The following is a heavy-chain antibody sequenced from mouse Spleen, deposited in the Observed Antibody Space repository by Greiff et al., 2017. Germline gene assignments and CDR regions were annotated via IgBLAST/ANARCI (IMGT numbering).Heavy chain of an antibody. J-gene: IGHJ4*01. D-gene: IGHD1-1*01. CDR2: FHPYNDDT. CDR3: ATYGSRGVYAMDY. CDR1: GYTFTTYP. V-gene: IGHV1-47*01. Sequence: VKLVESGAELVKPGASVKMSCKASGYTFTTYPIEWMKQNHGKSLEWIGNFHPYNDDTKYNEKFKGKATLTVEKSSSTVYLELSRLTSDDSAVYYCATYGSRGVYAMDYWGQGTSVTVSS.